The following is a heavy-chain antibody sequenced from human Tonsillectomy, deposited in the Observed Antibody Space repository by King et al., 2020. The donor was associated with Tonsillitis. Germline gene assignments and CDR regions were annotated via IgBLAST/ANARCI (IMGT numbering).Heavy chain of an antibody. V-gene: IGHV1-2*02. J-gene: IGHJ6*02. CDR3: ARPTKGWKANYGMDV. Sequence: VQLVQSGAEVKKPGASVKVSCKASGYTFTGYYIHWVRQAPGQGLEWMGWINPNSGDTNYAQNFQGRVTMTRDTSISTAYMELSRLRSNDTAVYYCARPTKGWKANYGMDVWGQGTTVTVSS. D-gene: IGHD1-1*01. CDR2: INPNSGDT. CDR1: GYTFTGYY.